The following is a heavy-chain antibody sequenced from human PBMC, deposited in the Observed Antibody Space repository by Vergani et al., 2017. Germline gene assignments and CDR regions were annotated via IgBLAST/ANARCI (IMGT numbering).Heavy chain of an antibody. CDR2: INHSGST. Sequence: QVQLQQWGAGLLKPSETLSLTCAVYGGSFSGYYWSWIRQPPGKGLEWIGEINHSGSTNFNPSLKSRFTITVDTSKNQFSLKLSSVTAADTAVYYCARGPSLHYYYMDVWGKGTTVTVSS. CDR3: ARGPSLHYYYMDV. CDR1: GGSFSGYY. V-gene: IGHV4-34*01. J-gene: IGHJ6*03.